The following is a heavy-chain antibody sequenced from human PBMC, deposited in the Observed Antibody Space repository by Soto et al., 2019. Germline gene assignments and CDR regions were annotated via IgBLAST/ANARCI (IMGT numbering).Heavy chain of an antibody. CDR3: ARDRGFSGYHDYIDY. D-gene: IGHD5-12*01. V-gene: IGHV4-59*01. J-gene: IGHJ4*02. CDR1: GGSISGYY. Sequence: SETMSLTCTVSGGSISGYYWSWIRQPPGKGLEWIGYIYYSGTTNYNPSLKSRFTISRDISKNTLYLQMINLGTEDTAVYYCARDRGFSGYHDYIDYWGQGAQVTVSS. CDR2: IYYSGTT.